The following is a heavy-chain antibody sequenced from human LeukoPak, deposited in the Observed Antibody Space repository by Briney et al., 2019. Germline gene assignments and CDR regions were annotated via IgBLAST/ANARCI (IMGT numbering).Heavy chain of an antibody. Sequence: GGSLRLSCAASGFALNSYTLSWVRQAPGKGLEWVSSISSSSSYIYYADSVKGRFTISRDNAKNSLYLQMNSLRAEDTAVYYCARDSSSSKDWGQGTLVTVSS. CDR1: GFALNSYT. CDR3: ARDSSSSKD. CDR2: ISSSSSYI. J-gene: IGHJ4*02. V-gene: IGHV3-21*01. D-gene: IGHD6-6*01.